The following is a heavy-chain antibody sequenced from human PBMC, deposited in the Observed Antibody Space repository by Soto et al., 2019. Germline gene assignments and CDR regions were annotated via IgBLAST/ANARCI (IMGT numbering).Heavy chain of an antibody. Sequence: QVQLVESGGGVVQPGRSLRLSCAASGFTFSSYAMHWVRQAPGKGLEWVAVISYDGSNKYYADSVKGRFTISRDNPKNTLYLQMNCLRAEDTAVYYCARAGCDGGSCYTLVGLRYGMDVWGQGTTVTVSS. V-gene: IGHV3-30-3*01. CDR1: GFTFSSYA. J-gene: IGHJ6*02. CDR3: ARAGCDGGSCYTLVGLRYGMDV. D-gene: IGHD2-15*01. CDR2: ISYDGSNK.